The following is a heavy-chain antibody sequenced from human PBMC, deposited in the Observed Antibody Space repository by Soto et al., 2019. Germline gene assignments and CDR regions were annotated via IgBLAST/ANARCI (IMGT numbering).Heavy chain of an antibody. CDR3: AKAVGRMYFDY. V-gene: IGHV3-23*01. CDR2: ISYSGGNT. Sequence: EVQLLESGGGLVQPGGSLRLSCATSGFTFSNYAMSWVRQAPGKGLEWVSAISYSGGNTYYADSVKGRFTISRDNSKNSLYLQMNSLRAEDTDVYSCAKAVGRMYFDYWGQGTLVTVSS. J-gene: IGHJ4*02. CDR1: GFTFSNYA. D-gene: IGHD1-26*01.